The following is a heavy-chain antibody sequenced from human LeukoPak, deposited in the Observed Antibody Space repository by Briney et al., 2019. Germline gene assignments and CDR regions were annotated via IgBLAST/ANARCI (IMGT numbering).Heavy chain of an antibody. V-gene: IGHV1-2*02. CDR1: GYTFSGYY. D-gene: IGHD2-2*01. Sequence: APVKVSCKASGYTFSGYYIHWVRQAPGQGLEWMGWINPNSGGTNYAQKFQGRVTMTRDTSISTAYMELSRLRSEDTAVYYCARGSGEGYCSSTSCPLGYWGQGTLVTVSS. J-gene: IGHJ4*02. CDR3: ARGSGEGYCSSTSCPLGY. CDR2: INPNSGGT.